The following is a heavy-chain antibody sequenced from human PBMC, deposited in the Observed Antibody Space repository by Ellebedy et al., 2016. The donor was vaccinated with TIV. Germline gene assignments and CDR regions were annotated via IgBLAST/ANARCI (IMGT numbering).Heavy chain of an antibody. J-gene: IGHJ3*02. V-gene: IGHV3-48*02. D-gene: IGHD1-1*01. CDR1: GFTFSSYS. CDR3: ARVGVLERRGAFDI. CDR2: IRSSSSTM. Sequence: GESLKISCAASGFTFSSYSWNWVRQAPGKGLEWVSYIRSSSSTMYYADSVKGRFTISRDNAKSSLFLQMNSLRDEDTAVYYCARVGVLERRGAFDIWGQGTMVTVSS.